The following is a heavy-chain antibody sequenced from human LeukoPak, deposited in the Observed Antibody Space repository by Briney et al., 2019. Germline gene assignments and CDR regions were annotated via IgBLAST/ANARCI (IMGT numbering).Heavy chain of an antibody. D-gene: IGHD3-22*01. V-gene: IGHV4-61*05. J-gene: IGHJ3*02. CDR1: GGSISSSSYY. CDR2: IYYSGST. Sequence: PSETLSLTCTASGGSISSSSYYWGWIRQPPGKGLEWIGYIYYSGSTNYNPSLKSRVTISVDTSKNQSSLKLSSVTAADTAVYYCAKLTQGYYDSSGYYYVGNSAFDIWGQGTMVTVSS. CDR3: AKLTQGYYDSSGYYYVGNSAFDI.